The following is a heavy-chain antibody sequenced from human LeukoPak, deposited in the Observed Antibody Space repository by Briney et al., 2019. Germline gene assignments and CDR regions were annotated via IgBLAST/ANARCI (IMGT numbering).Heavy chain of an antibody. CDR2: IYPGDSDT. V-gene: IGHV5-51*01. Sequence: GESLKISCKGSGYSFTSYWIGWVRQMPGKGLEWKGIIYPGDSDTRYSPSFQGQVTISADKSISTAYLQWSSLKASDTAMYYCARAYCSSTSCYWAHFDYWGQGTLVTVSS. CDR3: ARAYCSSTSCYWAHFDY. J-gene: IGHJ4*02. CDR1: GYSFTSYW. D-gene: IGHD2-2*01.